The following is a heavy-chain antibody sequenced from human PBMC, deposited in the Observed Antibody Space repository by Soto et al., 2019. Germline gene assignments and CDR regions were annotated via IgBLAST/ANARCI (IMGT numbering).Heavy chain of an antibody. V-gene: IGHV3-21*01. J-gene: IGHJ3*02. CDR1: GFTFSIYS. CDR3: ARRRPGSRAMGDAFDI. Sequence: PGGSLRLSCAASGFTFSIYSMNWVRQAPGKGLEWVSSISSSSSYIYYADSVKGRFTISRDNAKNSLYLQMNSLRAEDTAVYYCARRRPGSRAMGDAFDIWGQGTMVT. CDR2: ISSSSSYI. D-gene: IGHD2-2*01.